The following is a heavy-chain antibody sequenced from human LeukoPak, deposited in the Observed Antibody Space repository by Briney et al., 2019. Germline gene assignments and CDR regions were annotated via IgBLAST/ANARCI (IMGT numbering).Heavy chain of an antibody. V-gene: IGHV3-23*03. J-gene: IGHJ4*02. CDR2: IYSGGST. Sequence: GGSLRLSCAASGFTFSSYAMSWVRQAPGKGLEWVSIIYSGGSTFYADSVKGRFTISRDNSKNTLYLQMNSLRAEDTAVYYCARGVGDTTFGLADYWGRGTLVTVSS. CDR1: GFTFSSYA. CDR3: ARGVGDTTFGLADY. D-gene: IGHD1-26*01.